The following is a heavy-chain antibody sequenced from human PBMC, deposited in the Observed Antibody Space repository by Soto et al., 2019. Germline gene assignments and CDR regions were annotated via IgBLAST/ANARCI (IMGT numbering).Heavy chain of an antibody. CDR1: GYTFTSYG. CDR2: ISAYNGNT. CDR3: ARGGDYDYVWGSYRYRPFDY. Sequence: ASVKVSCKASGYTFTSYGISWVRQAPGQGLEWMGWISAYNGNTNYAQKLQGRVTMTTDTSTSTAYMELRSLRSDDTAVYYCARGGDYDYVWGSYRYRPFDYWGQGTLVTVSS. J-gene: IGHJ4*02. V-gene: IGHV1-18*01. D-gene: IGHD3-16*02.